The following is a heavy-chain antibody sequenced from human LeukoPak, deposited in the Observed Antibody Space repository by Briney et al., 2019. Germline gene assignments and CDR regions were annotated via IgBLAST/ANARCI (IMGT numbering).Heavy chain of an antibody. J-gene: IGHJ3*02. CDR2: IYTSGST. Sequence: SETLSLTCTVSGGSISSYYWSWIRQPAGKGLEWIGRIYTSGSTNYNPSLKSRVTMSEDTSKNQFSLKLSTVTAADTAVYYCAGEAPFGDAFDIWGQGTMVTVSS. CDR3: AGEAPFGDAFDI. V-gene: IGHV4-4*07. CDR1: GGSISSYY. D-gene: IGHD3-3*01.